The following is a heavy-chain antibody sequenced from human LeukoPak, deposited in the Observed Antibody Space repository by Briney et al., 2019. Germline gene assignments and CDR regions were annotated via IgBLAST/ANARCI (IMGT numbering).Heavy chain of an antibody. J-gene: IGHJ4*02. CDR1: GGSISSSSYY. V-gene: IGHV4-39*01. D-gene: IGHD3-16*02. CDR3: ASRIMITFGGVILEYYFDY. CDR2: IYYSGST. Sequence: PSETLSLTCTVSGGSISSSSYYWGWIRQPPGKGLEWIGSIYYSGSTYYNPSLKSRVTISVDTSKNQFSLKLSSVTAADTAVYYCASRIMITFGGVILEYYFDYWGQGILVTVSS.